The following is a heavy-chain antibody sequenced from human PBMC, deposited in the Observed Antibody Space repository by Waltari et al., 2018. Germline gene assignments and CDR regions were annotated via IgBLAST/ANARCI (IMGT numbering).Heavy chain of an antibody. V-gene: IGHV3-30*01. D-gene: IGHD3-3*01. CDR2: ISYDGSNK. Sequence: QVQLVESGGGVVQPGRSLRLSCAASGFTFSSYAMHWVRQAPGQGLEWVAVISYDGSNKYYADSVKGRFTISRDNSKNTLYLQMNSLRAEDTAVYYCARGYDFWSGYYTGGPFDYWGQGTLVTVSS. CDR1: GFTFSSYA. CDR3: ARGYDFWSGYYTGGPFDY. J-gene: IGHJ4*02.